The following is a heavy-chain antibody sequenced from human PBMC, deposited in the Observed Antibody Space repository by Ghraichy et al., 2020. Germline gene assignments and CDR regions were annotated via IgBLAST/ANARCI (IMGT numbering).Heavy chain of an antibody. CDR1: GGSISSRSYY. V-gene: IGHV4-39*01. CDR3: ARPDYGGNFLDAFDI. J-gene: IGHJ3*02. Sequence: SETLSLTCTVSGGSISSRSYYWGWIRSPPGKGLEWIGSIYYSGSTYYNPSLKSRVTISVATSKNQLSLKLSSVTAADTAVYYCARPDYGGNFLDAFDIWGQGTMVTVSS. D-gene: IGHD4-23*01. CDR2: IYYSGST.